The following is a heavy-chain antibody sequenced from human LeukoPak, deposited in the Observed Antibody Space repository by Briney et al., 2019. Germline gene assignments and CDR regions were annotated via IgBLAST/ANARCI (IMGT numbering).Heavy chain of an antibody. J-gene: IGHJ4*02. D-gene: IGHD6-13*01. V-gene: IGHV3-23*01. CDR3: ASWGRAAAGTPY. CDR1: GFTFSSYA. Sequence: GGSLRLSCAASGFTFSSYAMSWVRQAPGKGLEWVSAISGSGGSTYYADSVKGRFTISRDNAKNSLYLQMNSLRVEDTAVYYCASWGRAAAGTPYWGQGTLVTVSS. CDR2: ISGSGGST.